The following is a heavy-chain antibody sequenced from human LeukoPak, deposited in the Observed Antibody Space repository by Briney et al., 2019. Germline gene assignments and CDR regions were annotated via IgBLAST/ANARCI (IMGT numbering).Heavy chain of an antibody. D-gene: IGHD6-19*01. CDR2: INTDVSSF. J-gene: IGHJ5*02. CDR1: GFTFSTYW. CDR3: IRDREEWLLRGWFDP. Sequence: GGSLRLSCAASGFTFSTYWMHWVRQAPGKGLVWVSRINTDVSSFSYADSVKGRFIISRDNAKNTLYLQMNSLRAEDTAVYFCIRDREEWLLRGWFDPWGQGTLVTVSS. V-gene: IGHV3-74*01.